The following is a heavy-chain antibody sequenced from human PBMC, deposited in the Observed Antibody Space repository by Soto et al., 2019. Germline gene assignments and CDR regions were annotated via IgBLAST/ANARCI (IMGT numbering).Heavy chain of an antibody. CDR3: ARETMIAAAGWFAP. CDR2: INHSGST. D-gene: IGHD6-13*01. CDR1: GGSFSGYY. V-gene: IGHV4-34*01. J-gene: IGHJ5*02. Sequence: PSETLSLTCAVYGGSFSGYYWSWIRQPPGKGLEWIGEINHSGSTNYNPSLKSRVTISVDTSKNQFSLKLSSVTAADTAVYYCARETMIAAAGWFAPWGQGTLVTVSS.